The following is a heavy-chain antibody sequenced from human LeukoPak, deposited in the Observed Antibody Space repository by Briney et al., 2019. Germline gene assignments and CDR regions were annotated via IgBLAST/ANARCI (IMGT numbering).Heavy chain of an antibody. D-gene: IGHD3-3*01. Sequence: PSETLSLTCTVSGGSMSSYYWSWIRQPPGKGLEWIGYIYYSGSTNYNPSLKSRVTISVDTSKNQFSLKLSSVTAADTAVYYCARGSDRNGYLWYAFDICGQGTMVTVSS. CDR1: GGSMSSYY. CDR3: ARGSDRNGYLWYAFDI. V-gene: IGHV4-59*01. CDR2: IYYSGST. J-gene: IGHJ3*02.